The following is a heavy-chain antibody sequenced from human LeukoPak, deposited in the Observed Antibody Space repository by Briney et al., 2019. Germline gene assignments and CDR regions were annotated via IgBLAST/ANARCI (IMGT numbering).Heavy chain of an antibody. D-gene: IGHD6-13*01. CDR3: ARDSAGVGLDY. CDR2: IKQDGSEK. CDR1: GFSFSSYW. V-gene: IGHV3-7*03. Sequence: GGSLRLSCAASGFSFSSYWMSWVRQAPGKGLEWVANIKQDGSEKYYVDSLKGRFTIARDNAKNSLYLQMNSLRAEDTAVYYCARDSAGVGLDYWGQGTLVTVSS. J-gene: IGHJ4*02.